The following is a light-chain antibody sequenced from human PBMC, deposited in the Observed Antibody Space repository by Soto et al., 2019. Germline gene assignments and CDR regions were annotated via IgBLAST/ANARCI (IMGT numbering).Light chain of an antibody. CDR2: GAF. J-gene: IGKJ1*01. V-gene: IGKV3-15*01. Sequence: VMTQSPATLSVSPGERATLSCRASRSSSENGVWYQQKSGQAPRLLIYGAFTRAAGVPARFSGSGSGTEFTLTISSLQSEDSAVYYCQQYANWPKTFGQGTKVDI. CDR3: QQYANWPKT. CDR1: RSSSEN.